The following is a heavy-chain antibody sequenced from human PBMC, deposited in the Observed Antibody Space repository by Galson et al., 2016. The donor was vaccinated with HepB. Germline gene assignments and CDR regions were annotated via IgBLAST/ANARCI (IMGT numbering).Heavy chain of an antibody. J-gene: IGHJ6*02. CDR3: ARVGPPPEGYPSHWGGMDV. D-gene: IGHD3-16*01. CDR2: INQDGSEN. Sequence: SLRLSCAASGFTSSSYWMSWVRQPPGKGLEWVAMINQDGSENYYVDSVKGRFTIPRDNAKNSLFLQMNSLRAEDTAIYYCARVGPPPEGYPSHWGGMDVWGQGTTVTVSS. CDR1: GFTSSSYW. V-gene: IGHV3-7*03.